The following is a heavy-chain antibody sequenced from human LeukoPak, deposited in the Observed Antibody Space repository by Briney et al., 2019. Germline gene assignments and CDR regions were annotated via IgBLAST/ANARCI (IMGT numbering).Heavy chain of an antibody. Sequence: PGGSLRLSCAASGFTFDDYAMHWVRQAPGKGLEWVSGISWNSGSIGYADSVKGRFTISRDNAKNSLYLQMNSLRAEDTALYYCAKSRGDGYNWGPGFDYWGQGTLVTVSS. V-gene: IGHV3-9*01. CDR3: AKSRGDGYNWGPGFDY. D-gene: IGHD5-24*01. CDR1: GFTFDDYA. J-gene: IGHJ4*02. CDR2: ISWNSGSI.